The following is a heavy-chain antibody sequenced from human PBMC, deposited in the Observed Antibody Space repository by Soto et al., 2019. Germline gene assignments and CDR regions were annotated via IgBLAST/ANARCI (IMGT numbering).Heavy chain of an antibody. J-gene: IGHJ3*02. CDR1: GGSISSGGYY. V-gene: IGHV4-31*03. CDR3: ARSGSYWRERIAFDI. Sequence: SETLSLTCTVSGGSISSGGYYWSWIRQHPGKGLEWIGYIYYSGSTYYNPSLKSRVTISVDTSKNQFSLKLSSVTAADTAVYYCARSGSYWRERIAFDIWGQGTMVTVSS. D-gene: IGHD1-26*01. CDR2: IYYSGST.